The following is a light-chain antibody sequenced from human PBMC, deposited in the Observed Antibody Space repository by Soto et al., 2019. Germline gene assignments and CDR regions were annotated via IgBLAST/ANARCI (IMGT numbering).Light chain of an antibody. J-gene: IGKJ4*01. CDR2: AAS. CDR1: RSISNS. Sequence: DIQMTQSPSSRSASVGDRVTISCRASRSISNSVNWYQQKPGNAPKLLMYAASSLQSGVPSRFSGSGSGTDFTLTISRLQPADFATYHSKQTNLXPLTSGGGTKV. V-gene: IGKV1-39*01. CDR3: KQTNLXPLT.